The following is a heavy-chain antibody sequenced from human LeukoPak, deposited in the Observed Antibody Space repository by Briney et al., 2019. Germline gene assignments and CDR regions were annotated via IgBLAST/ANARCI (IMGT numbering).Heavy chain of an antibody. CDR1: GFTFSSYA. Sequence: PGGSLRLSCAASGFTFSSYAMSWVRQAPGKGLEWVSAISGSGGSSYYADSVKGRFTISRDNSKNTLHPQMNSLRAEDTAVYYCAKAKRSSSWYSDFDYWGQGTLVTVSS. J-gene: IGHJ4*02. CDR3: AKAKRSSSWYSDFDY. V-gene: IGHV3-23*01. D-gene: IGHD6-13*01. CDR2: ISGSGGSS.